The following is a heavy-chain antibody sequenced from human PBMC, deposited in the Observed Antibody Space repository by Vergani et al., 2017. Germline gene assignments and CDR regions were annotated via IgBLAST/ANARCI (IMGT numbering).Heavy chain of an antibody. V-gene: IGHV1-69*11. Sequence: QVQLVQSGAEVKKPGSSVKVSCKASGGTFSSYAISWVRQAPGQGLEWMGRIIPILGTANYAQKFQGRVTITADESTSTAYMELSSRRSEDTAVYYCASPAGYCSGGSCYYYYGMDVWGQGTTVTVSS. CDR1: GGTFSSYA. CDR3: ASPAGYCSGGSCYYYYGMDV. J-gene: IGHJ6*02. CDR2: IIPILGTA. D-gene: IGHD2-15*01.